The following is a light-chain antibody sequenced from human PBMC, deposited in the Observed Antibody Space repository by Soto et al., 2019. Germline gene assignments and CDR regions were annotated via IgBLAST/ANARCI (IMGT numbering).Light chain of an antibody. CDR3: AAWDDSLSGHVV. CDR2: RNN. Sequence: QSVLTQPPSASGTPGQRVTISCSGSSSNIGSNYVYWYQQLPGTAPKLLIYRNNQRPSGVPDRFSGSKCGTSASLAISGLRSEDEADYYCAAWDDSLSGHVVFGGGTQLTVL. CDR1: SSNIGSNY. J-gene: IGLJ2*01. V-gene: IGLV1-47*01.